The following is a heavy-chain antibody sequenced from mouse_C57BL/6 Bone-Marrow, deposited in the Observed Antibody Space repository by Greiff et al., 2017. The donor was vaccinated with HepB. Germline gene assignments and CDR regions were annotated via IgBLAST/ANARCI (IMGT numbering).Heavy chain of an antibody. CDR3: ARALYDYEGAY. J-gene: IGHJ3*01. Sequence: VQLKESGPGLVKPSQSLSLTCSVTGYSITSGYYWNWIRQFPGNKLEWMGYISYDGSNNYNPSLKNRISITRDTSKNQFFLKLNSVTTEDTATYYCARALYDYEGAYWGQGTLVTVSA. V-gene: IGHV3-6*01. CDR2: ISYDGSN. CDR1: GYSITSGYY. D-gene: IGHD2-4*01.